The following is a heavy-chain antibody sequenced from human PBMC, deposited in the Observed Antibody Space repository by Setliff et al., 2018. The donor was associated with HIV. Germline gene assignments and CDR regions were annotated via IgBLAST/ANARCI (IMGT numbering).Heavy chain of an antibody. CDR1: GDSISTSNSY. D-gene: IGHD3-16*02. V-gene: IGHV4-39*01. CDR3: ARHQVIPTVIGAFDI. CDR2: LYYGGST. J-gene: IGHJ3*02. Sequence: SETLSLTCTVSGDSISTSNSYWGWVRQPPGKVLEWIGSLYYGGSTYYNPSLKSRVTIAVDTSKNHFSLKLSSVTAADTAVYYCARHQVIPTVIGAFDIWGQGTVVTVSS.